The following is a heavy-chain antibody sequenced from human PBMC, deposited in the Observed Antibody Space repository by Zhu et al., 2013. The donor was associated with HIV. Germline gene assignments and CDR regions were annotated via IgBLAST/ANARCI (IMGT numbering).Heavy chain of an antibody. CDR3: ARSRIVGTTIGGF. Sequence: QVQLVQSGAEVKMPGASVKVSCEASGYTFTGYYIHWVRQAPGQGLEWMGWINPNSGDTNYVQKFQGRVTTTRDTSISTAYVELSRLRADDTAVYYCARSRIVGTTIGGFWGQGALVTVSS. J-gene: IGHJ1*01. D-gene: IGHD1-26*01. V-gene: IGHV1-2*02. CDR2: INPNSGDT. CDR1: GYTFTGYY.